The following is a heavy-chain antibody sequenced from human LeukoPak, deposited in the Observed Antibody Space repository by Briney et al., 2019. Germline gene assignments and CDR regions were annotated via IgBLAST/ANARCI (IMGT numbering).Heavy chain of an antibody. V-gene: IGHV1-2*02. CDR3: ARDPPVYYDFWSGNDAFDI. J-gene: IGHJ3*02. D-gene: IGHD3-3*01. CDR1: GYTFTGYY. CDR2: INPNSGGT. Sequence: GASVKVSCKASGYTFTGYYMHWVRQAPGQGLEWMGWINPNSGGTNYAQKFQGRATMTRDTSISTAYTELSRLRSDDTAVYYCARDPPVYYDFWSGNDAFDIWGQGTMVTVSS.